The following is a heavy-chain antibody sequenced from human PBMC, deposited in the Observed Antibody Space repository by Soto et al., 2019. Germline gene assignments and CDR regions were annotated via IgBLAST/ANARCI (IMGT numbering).Heavy chain of an antibody. J-gene: IGHJ4*02. CDR3: GEGATCGRHSFDY. Sequence: QVQLVQSGAEVKKPRSSVKVSCKASGGTFSSYAISWVRQAPGQGLEWMGGIIPIFGTANYAQKFQGRVTITADESKSTAYMELSSLRSEDTAVYYWGEGATCGRHSFDYWGQGTLVTVSS. V-gene: IGHV1-69*12. D-gene: IGHD3-16*01. CDR2: IIPIFGTA. CDR1: GGTFSSYA.